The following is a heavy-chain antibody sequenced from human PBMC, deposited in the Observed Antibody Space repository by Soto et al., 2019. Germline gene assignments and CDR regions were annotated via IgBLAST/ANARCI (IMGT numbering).Heavy chain of an antibody. CDR2: LSGSGGST. Sequence: GGSLRLSCAASGFTFTNYAMSWVRQAPGKGLEWVSSLSGSGGSTYYADSVKGRFTISRDNSKNTLYPQMNSLRAEDTAIYYCAKDASGRYPYYGMDVWGQGTTVTVSS. V-gene: IGHV3-23*01. CDR3: AKDASGRYPYYGMDV. D-gene: IGHD1-26*01. CDR1: GFTFTNYA. J-gene: IGHJ6*02.